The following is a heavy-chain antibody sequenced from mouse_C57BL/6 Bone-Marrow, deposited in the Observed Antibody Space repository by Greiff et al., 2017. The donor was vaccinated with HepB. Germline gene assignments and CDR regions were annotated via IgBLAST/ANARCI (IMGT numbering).Heavy chain of an antibody. Sequence: EVKVVESGGGLVKPGGSLKLSCAASGFTFSDYGMHWVRQAPEKGLEWVAYISSGSSTIYYADTVKGRFTISSDNAKNTLFLQMTSLRSEDTAMYYCARGGIYYVTWFAYWGQGTLVTVSA. CDR1: GFTFSDYG. J-gene: IGHJ3*01. V-gene: IGHV5-17*01. D-gene: IGHD2-1*01. CDR2: ISSGSSTI. CDR3: ARGGIYYVTWFAY.